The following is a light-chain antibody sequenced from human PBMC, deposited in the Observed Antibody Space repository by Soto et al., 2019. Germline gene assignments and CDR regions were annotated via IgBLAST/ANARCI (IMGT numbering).Light chain of an antibody. V-gene: IGKV3-20*01. J-gene: IGKJ3*01. CDR3: QQYGSAPFT. CDR2: DAS. CDR1: QSVSSSF. Sequence: EVVLTQSPGTLSLSPGERTTLSCRTSQSVSSSFLAWYQQKPGQAPRLLIYDASSRATGIPDRISGSGSGTDFTLTISRLEPEDCAVYYCQQYGSAPFTVGPGTMVD.